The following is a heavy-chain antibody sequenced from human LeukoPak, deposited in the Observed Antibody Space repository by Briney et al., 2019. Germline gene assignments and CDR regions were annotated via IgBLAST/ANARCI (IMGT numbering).Heavy chain of an antibody. J-gene: IGHJ4*02. CDR2: ISYDGSNK. CDR3: ARTSAAAPPGHFDY. V-gene: IGHV3-30-3*01. Sequence: PGGSLRLSCAASGFTFSSYAMHWVRQAPGKGLEWVAVISYDGSNKYYADSVKGRFTISRDNSKNTLYLQMNSLRAEDTAVYYCARTSAAAPPGHFDYWGQGTLVTVSS. D-gene: IGHD2-2*01. CDR1: GFTFSSYA.